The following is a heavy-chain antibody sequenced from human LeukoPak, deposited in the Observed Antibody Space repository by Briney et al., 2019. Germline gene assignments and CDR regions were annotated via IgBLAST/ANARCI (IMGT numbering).Heavy chain of an antibody. CDR1: GGSIGTYY. CDR3: ARGLSVFGVPAAKGPDY. Sequence: SETLSLTCTVSGGSIGTYYWSWIRQPAGGGLEWIGRIYTTGSANYNPSLRSRVTMSLDTSKNQFSLKLSSVTAADTAVYYCARGLSVFGVPAAKGPDYWGQGTLVTVSS. D-gene: IGHD2-2*01. J-gene: IGHJ4*02. CDR2: IYTTGSA. V-gene: IGHV4-4*07.